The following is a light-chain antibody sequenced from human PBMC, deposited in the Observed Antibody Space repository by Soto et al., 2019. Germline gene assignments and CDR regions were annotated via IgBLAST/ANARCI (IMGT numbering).Light chain of an antibody. J-gene: IGLJ2*01. Sequence: QPVLTQSPSASASLGASVKLTCTLSSGHSRYAIAWHQQQQEKGPRYLMKIYNDGSHSKGDGIPDRFSGSSSGAERYLTIASLPSEDEAYYYCQTWGAGIVVFGGGTKVTVL. CDR1: SGHSRYA. CDR3: QTWGAGIVV. CDR2: IYNDGSH. V-gene: IGLV4-69*01.